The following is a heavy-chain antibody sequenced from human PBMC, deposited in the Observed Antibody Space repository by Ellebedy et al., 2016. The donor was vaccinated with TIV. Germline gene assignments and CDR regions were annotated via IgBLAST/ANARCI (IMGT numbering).Heavy chain of an antibody. J-gene: IGHJ4*02. CDR1: GFSLGTHS. Sequence: GGSLRLSXVASGFSLGTHSMNWVRQAPGKGLEWLAGISSSSGTIYYADSVKGRFTISRDNSRNTLNLQMNSLRAEDTALYYCAKSRWEWELQNFDYWGQGTLVTVSS. D-gene: IGHD1-26*01. CDR2: ISSSSGTI. V-gene: IGHV3-48*01. CDR3: AKSRWEWELQNFDY.